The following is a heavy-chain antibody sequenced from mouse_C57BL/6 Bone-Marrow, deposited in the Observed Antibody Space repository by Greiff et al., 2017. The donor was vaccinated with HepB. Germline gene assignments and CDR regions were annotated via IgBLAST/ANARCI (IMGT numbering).Heavy chain of an antibody. Sequence: QVQLQQPGAELVKPGASVKLSCKASGYTFTSYWMHWVKQRPGQGLEWIGMIHPHSGSTNYNEKFKSKATLTVDKSSSTAYMQLSSLTSEDSAVYYCARGTTVVPYAMDYWGQGTSVTVSS. J-gene: IGHJ4*01. D-gene: IGHD1-1*01. CDR3: ARGTTVVPYAMDY. CDR2: IHPHSGST. V-gene: IGHV1-64*01. CDR1: GYTFTSYW.